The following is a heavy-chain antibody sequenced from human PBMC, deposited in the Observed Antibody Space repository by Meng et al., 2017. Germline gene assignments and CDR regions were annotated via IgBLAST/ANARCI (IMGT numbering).Heavy chain of an antibody. J-gene: IGHJ4*02. V-gene: IGHV1-69*05. CDR3: ARGYYDSSGYLGC. Sequence: SVKVSCKASGGTFSSYTISWVRQAPGQGLEWMGGIIPIFGTANYAQKFQGRVTVTTDESTRTAYMELSSLRYEDTAVYYCARGYYDSSGYLGCWGQGTLVTVSS. CDR2: IIPIFGTA. CDR1: GGTFSSYT. D-gene: IGHD3-22*01.